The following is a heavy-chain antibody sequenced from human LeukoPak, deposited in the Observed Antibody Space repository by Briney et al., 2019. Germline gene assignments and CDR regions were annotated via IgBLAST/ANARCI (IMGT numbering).Heavy chain of an antibody. V-gene: IGHV3-7*01. CDR3: ARDRVWTVLY. CDR2: INQDGSEK. J-gene: IGHJ4*02. D-gene: IGHD6-13*01. Sequence: KGLEWVANINQDGSEKYYVDSVKGRFTISRDNAKNSLYLQMNSLKTEDTAVYYCARDRVWTVLYWGQGTLVTVSS.